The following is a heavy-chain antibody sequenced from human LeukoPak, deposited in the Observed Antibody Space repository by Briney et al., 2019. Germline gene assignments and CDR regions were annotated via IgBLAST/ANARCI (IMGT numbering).Heavy chain of an antibody. V-gene: IGHV3-30-3*01. Sequence: GRSLRLSCAASGFTFSNYAMHWVRQAPGKGLEWVAVISYDGSNKYYADSVKGRFTISRDNSKNTLYLQMNSLRAEDTAVYYCARDGYNLFDYWGQGTLVTVSS. D-gene: IGHD5-12*01. CDR2: ISYDGSNK. CDR1: GFTFSNYA. J-gene: IGHJ4*02. CDR3: ARDGYNLFDY.